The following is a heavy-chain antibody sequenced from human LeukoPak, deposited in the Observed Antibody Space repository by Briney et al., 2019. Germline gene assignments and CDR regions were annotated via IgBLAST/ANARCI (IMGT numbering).Heavy chain of an antibody. CDR2: IYYSGST. D-gene: IGHD6-13*01. J-gene: IGHJ4*02. CDR1: GGSISSYY. V-gene: IGHV4-59*12. CDR3: ARTNSSSSGSHSFDY. Sequence: SETLSLTCTVSGGSISSYYWSWIRQPPGKGLEWVGYIYYSGSTNYNPSLKSRVTISVDTSKNQFSLKLSSVTAADTAVYYCARTNSSSSGSHSFDYWGQGTLVTVSS.